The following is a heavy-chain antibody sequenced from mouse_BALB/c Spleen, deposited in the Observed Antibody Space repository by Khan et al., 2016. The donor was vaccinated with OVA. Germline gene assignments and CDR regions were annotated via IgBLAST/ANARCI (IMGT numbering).Heavy chain of an antibody. V-gene: IGHV1S137*01. Sequence: QVQLQQSGAELVRPGVSVKISCKASGYTFTDYAMHWVKQRHAKSLEWIGVISTNYGDADYNQKFQGKASMTVDRSSSTVYMELARLTSKDSAIYYCVRGGKFAYWGQGTLVTVSA. D-gene: IGHD1-1*02. CDR3: VRGGKFAY. J-gene: IGHJ3*01. CDR2: ISTNYGDA. CDR1: GYTFTDYA.